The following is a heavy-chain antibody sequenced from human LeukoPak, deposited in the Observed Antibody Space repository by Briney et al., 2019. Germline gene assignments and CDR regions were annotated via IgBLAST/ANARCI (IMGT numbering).Heavy chain of an antibody. Sequence: GGSLRLSCAASGFTFSNYWMHWVRQVPGKGLEWVSRINSDGSSTSYADSVKGRFTISRDNAKNTLYLQMNSLRAEDTALYYCTSRALSGTCYVYYFDYWGQGTPVTVSS. CDR3: TSRALSGTCYVYYFDY. D-gene: IGHD1-26*01. J-gene: IGHJ4*02. V-gene: IGHV3-74*01. CDR2: INSDGSST. CDR1: GFTFSNYW.